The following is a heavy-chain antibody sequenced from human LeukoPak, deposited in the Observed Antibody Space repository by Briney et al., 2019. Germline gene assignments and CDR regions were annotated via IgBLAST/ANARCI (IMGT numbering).Heavy chain of an antibody. CDR1: GFTFSSYA. D-gene: IGHD5-18*01. CDR3: AKAIQLWEGEFDY. CDR2: ISGSGGST. Sequence: GGSLRLSCAASGFTFSSYAMSWVRQAPGKGLERVSAISGSGGSTYYADSVKGRFTISRDNSKNTLYLQMNSLRAEDTAVYYCAKAIQLWEGEFDYWGQGTLVTVSS. J-gene: IGHJ4*02. V-gene: IGHV3-23*01.